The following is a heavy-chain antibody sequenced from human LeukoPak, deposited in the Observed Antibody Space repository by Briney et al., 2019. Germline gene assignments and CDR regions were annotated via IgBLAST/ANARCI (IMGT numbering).Heavy chain of an antibody. Sequence: GESLRISCTISGNFLHWYCIDWVRQRPGEGLEWMGIIYPGDSDSRSNPSLQGKVPFSADKSSSTAHLQWSTLKASATAIYYCAGFLRKGERRNYYHYFDVWGRGTMVTVSS. J-gene: IGHJ6*03. CDR2: IYPGDSDS. CDR1: GNFLHWYC. D-gene: IGHD3-3*01. CDR3: AGFLRKGERRNYYHYFDV. V-gene: IGHV5-51*01.